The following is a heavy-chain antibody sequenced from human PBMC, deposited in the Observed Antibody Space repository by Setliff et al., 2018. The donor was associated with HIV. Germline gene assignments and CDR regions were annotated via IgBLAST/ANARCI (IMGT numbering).Heavy chain of an antibody. V-gene: IGHV3-21*01. CDR2: ISSSSRSK. Sequence: PGGSLRLSCEASGFTFSTYSMNWVRQAPGKGLEWVSSISSSSRSKYYADSVKGRFTISRDNAKKSLYLQMNSLRAEDTAVYYCAKSFNSGPTNWNIDVWGTGTTVTVSS. D-gene: IGHD1-20*01. J-gene: IGHJ6*03. CDR1: GFTFSTYS. CDR3: AKSFNSGPTNWNIDV.